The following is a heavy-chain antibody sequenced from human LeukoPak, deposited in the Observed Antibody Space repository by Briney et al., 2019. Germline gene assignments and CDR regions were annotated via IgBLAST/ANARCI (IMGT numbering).Heavy chain of an antibody. J-gene: IGHJ3*02. CDR3: ASARLGSGLEGAFDI. Sequence: PSETLSLTCTVSGGSISSYFWSWIRQPPGKGLEWIGYIYYSGSTNYNPSLKSRVTMSVDTSKNQFSLKLSSVTAADTAVYYCASARLGSGLEGAFDIWGQGTMVTVSS. CDR1: GGSISSYF. V-gene: IGHV4-59*01. D-gene: IGHD6-25*01. CDR2: IYYSGST.